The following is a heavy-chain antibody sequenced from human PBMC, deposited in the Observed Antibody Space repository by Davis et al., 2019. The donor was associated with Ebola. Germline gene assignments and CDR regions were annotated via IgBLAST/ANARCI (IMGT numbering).Heavy chain of an antibody. CDR1: GFTFSGSA. CDR3: ARTWFGESPFDP. CDR2: IRSKANSYAT. J-gene: IGHJ5*02. V-gene: IGHV3-73*01. Sequence: GESLKISCAASGFTFSGSAMHWVRQASGKGLEWVGRIRSKANSYATAYAASVKGRFTISRDDSKNTAYLQMNSLRAEDTAVYYCARTWFGESPFDPWGQGTLVTVSS. D-gene: IGHD3-10*01.